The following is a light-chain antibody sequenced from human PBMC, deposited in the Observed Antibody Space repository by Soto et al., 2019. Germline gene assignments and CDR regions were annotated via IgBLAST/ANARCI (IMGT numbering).Light chain of an antibody. Sequence: EIVLTQSPATLSVSPGERATLSCRATETVSTNLAWFQRKAGQPPRLLIYGASSRATGIPDRFSGSGSGTDFTLTISRLEPEDFAVYYCQYYGNSPLTFGQGTKVDIK. V-gene: IGKV3-20*01. CDR2: GAS. J-gene: IGKJ1*01. CDR1: ETVSTN. CDR3: QYYGNSPLT.